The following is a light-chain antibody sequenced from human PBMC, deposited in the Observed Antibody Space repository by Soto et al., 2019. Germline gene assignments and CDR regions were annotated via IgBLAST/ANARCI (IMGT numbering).Light chain of an antibody. CDR3: TSYTSGGTDV. CDR2: DVS. J-gene: IGLJ1*01. V-gene: IGLV2-14*03. Sequence: ALTKPVSVNRYDVRGSPISSTGTSSDVGGYNYVSWYQQHPGKVPKLMIYDVSNRPSGVSNRFSGSKSGNTASLNISGLQAEDEADYYCTSYTSGGTDVFGTGTKVTVL. CDR1: SSDVGGYNY.